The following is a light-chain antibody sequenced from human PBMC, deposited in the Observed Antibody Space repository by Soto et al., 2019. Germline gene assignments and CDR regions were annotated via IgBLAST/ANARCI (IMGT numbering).Light chain of an antibody. CDR2: LGS. J-gene: IGKJ4*01. CDR3: MQALQTPCT. V-gene: IGKV2-28*01. Sequence: DIVMTQSPLSLPVTPGEPASISCRSSQSLLHSNGYNYLDWYLQKPGQSPQLLIYLGSTRASRVPDRFSGSGSGTDFTLKISRVEAEDVGVYYCMQALQTPCTFGGGTKVDIK. CDR1: QSLLHSNGYNY.